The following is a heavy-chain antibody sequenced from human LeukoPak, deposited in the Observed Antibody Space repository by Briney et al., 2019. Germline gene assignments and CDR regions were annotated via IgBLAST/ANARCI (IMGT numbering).Heavy chain of an antibody. V-gene: IGHV3-9*01. Sequence: PGGSLRLSCAASGFTFDDYAMHWVRQAPGKGLEWVSGISWNSGSIGYADSVKGRFTISRDNAKNSLYLQMNSLRAEDTALYYCANVVGYWGQGTLVTVSS. CDR1: GFTFDDYA. J-gene: IGHJ4*02. D-gene: IGHD2-21*01. CDR2: ISWNSGSI. CDR3: ANVVGY.